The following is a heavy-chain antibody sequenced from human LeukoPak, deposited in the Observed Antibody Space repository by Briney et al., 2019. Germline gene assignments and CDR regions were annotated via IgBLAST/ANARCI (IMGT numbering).Heavy chain of an antibody. CDR1: GGSFSGYY. CDR3: ARAWIQLPLGAFDI. Sequence: PSETLSLTCAVYGGSFSGYYWSWIRQPPGKGLEWIGEINHSGSTNYNPSLKSRVTISVDTSKNQFSLKLSSVTAADTAVYYCARAWIQLPLGAFDIWGQGTMVTVSS. CDR2: INHSGST. V-gene: IGHV4-34*01. D-gene: IGHD5-18*01. J-gene: IGHJ3*02.